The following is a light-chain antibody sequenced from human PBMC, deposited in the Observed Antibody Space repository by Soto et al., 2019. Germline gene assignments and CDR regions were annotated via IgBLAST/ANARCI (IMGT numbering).Light chain of an antibody. CDR3: MQALQTPRT. CDR1: QSLLHSNGYNY. V-gene: IGKV2-28*01. Sequence: DIVMTQSPLSLPVTPGEPASISCRSSQSLLHSNGYNYLDWYLQKPGQSPQLLIYLGSNRASGVPDRFRGSGSGTDFTLKLSRVEAEDVGVYYCMQALQTPRTFVQGTKVEIK. J-gene: IGKJ1*01. CDR2: LGS.